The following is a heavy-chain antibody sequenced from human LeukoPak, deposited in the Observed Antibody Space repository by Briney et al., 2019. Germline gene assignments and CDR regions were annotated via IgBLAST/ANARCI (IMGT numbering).Heavy chain of an antibody. CDR2: ISGSGGST. CDR1: GFTFSSYA. V-gene: IGHV3-23*01. CDR3: AKDRGVTTLFDY. J-gene: IGHJ4*02. Sequence: LSGGSLRLSCAASGFTFSSYAMSWVRQAPGKGLEWVSAISGSGGSTYYADSVKGRSTISRDNSKNTLYLQMNSLRAEDTAVYYCAKDRGVTTLFDYWGQGTLVTVSS. D-gene: IGHD4-17*01.